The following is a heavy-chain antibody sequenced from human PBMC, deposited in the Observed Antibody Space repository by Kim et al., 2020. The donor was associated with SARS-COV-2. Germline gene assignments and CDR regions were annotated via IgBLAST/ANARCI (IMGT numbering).Heavy chain of an antibody. CDR1: GGSFSGYY. J-gene: IGHJ4*02. CDR3: ARGSYDCSGGSCEVRPFDY. V-gene: IGHV4-34*01. CDR2: INHSGST. Sequence: SETLSLTCAVYGGSFSGYYWSWIRQPPGKGLEWIGEINHSGSTNYNPSLKSRVTISVDTSKNQFSLKLSSVTAADTAVYYCARGSYDCSGGSCEVRPFDYWGQGTLVTVSS. D-gene: IGHD2-15*01.